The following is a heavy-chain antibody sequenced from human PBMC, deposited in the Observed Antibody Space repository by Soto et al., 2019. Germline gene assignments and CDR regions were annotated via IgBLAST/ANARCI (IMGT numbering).Heavy chain of an antibody. CDR1: GYSFTSHY. CDR2: IYPGGVNI. J-gene: IGHJ5*02. CDR3: ARDQSWHDLVWCFDP. D-gene: IGHD1-1*01. Sequence: ASVKVSCKALGYSFTSHYMHWVRQAPGQGLEWMGTIYPGGVNIGYAQKFKGRVTMTKDTSTSTVYMELNSLTSEDTAVYYCARDQSWHDLVWCFDPWGQGTLVTVSS. V-gene: IGHV1-46*03.